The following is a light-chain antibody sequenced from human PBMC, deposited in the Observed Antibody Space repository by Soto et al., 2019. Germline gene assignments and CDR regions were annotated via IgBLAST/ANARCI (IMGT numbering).Light chain of an antibody. CDR1: QSISNY. CDR3: QQSYGTPLT. J-gene: IGKJ4*01. V-gene: IGKV1-39*01. CDR2: AAS. Sequence: DMELTQSPSSLSASVGDRVTITCRASQSISNYLNWYQHKPGKVPKLLIYAASSLQSGVPTRFSGSGSGTYFTLTINSRQPEDFATYYCQQSYGTPLTFGGGTKIEIK.